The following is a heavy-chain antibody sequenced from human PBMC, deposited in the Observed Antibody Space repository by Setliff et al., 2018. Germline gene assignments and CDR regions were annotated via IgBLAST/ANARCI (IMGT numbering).Heavy chain of an antibody. CDR3: ARDDNESRAPNYIGGYYFFDS. CDR1: DDSISSRHYY. CDR2: IYTSWST. Sequence: SETLSLTCTVSDDSISSRHYYWSWIRQPAGKGLEWLGQIYTSWSTNYNPSLKGRATLSIDASKRQFSLKLTSVTAADTAVYYCARDDNESRAPNYIGGYYFFDSWGPGALVTVSS. J-gene: IGHJ4*02. D-gene: IGHD5-12*01. V-gene: IGHV4-61*09.